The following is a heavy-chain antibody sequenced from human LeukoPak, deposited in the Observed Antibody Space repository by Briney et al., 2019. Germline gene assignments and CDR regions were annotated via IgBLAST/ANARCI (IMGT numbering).Heavy chain of an antibody. V-gene: IGHV3-21*01. Sequence: PGGSLRLSCAASGXTFRNYNMNWVRQSPGKGLEWVSSISSSSSYIYYADSVKGRFTTSRDNAKNSLYLQMNSLRAEDTAVYYCARDLGGYYYDSHRWGQGTLVTVSS. CDR1: GXTFRNYN. CDR3: ARDLGGYYYDSHR. D-gene: IGHD3-22*01. J-gene: IGHJ1*01. CDR2: ISSSSSYI.